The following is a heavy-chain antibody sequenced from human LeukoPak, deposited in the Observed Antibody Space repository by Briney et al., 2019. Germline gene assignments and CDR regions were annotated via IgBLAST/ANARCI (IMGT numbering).Heavy chain of an antibody. CDR3: AREGGASRGYSYGH. V-gene: IGHV3-30*04. J-gene: IGHJ4*02. D-gene: IGHD5-18*01. CDR1: GFTFSSYA. CDR2: ITSDGSRR. Sequence: AGRSLRLSCAASGFTFSSYAMHWVRQAPGKGLEWVAIITSDGSRRNYADSVKGRFTMSRDNSKNTLYLQMNSLRAEDTAVYYCAREGGASRGYSYGHWGQGTLVTVS.